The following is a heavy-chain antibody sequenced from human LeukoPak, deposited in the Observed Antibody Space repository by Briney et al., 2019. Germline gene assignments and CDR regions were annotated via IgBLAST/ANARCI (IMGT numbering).Heavy chain of an antibody. CDR3: ARGHYYDSTDAFDI. CDR1: GGTFSSYA. J-gene: IGHJ3*02. D-gene: IGHD3-22*01. CDR2: ISAYNGNT. V-gene: IGHV1-18*01. Sequence: ASVKVSCKASGGTFSSYAISWVRQAPGQGLEWMGWISAYNGNTNYAQKLQGRVTMTTDTSTRTAYMELRSLRSDDTAVYYCARGHYYDSTDAFDIWGQGTMVTVSS.